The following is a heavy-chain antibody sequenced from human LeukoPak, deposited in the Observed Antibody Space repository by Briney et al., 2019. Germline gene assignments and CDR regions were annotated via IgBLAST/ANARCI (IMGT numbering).Heavy chain of an antibody. CDR3: ARDGAEGDNSAFDI. V-gene: IGHV3-72*01. CDR2: TRNKARGYTT. Sequence: GRSLRLSCAASGFTFSDYTMQWVRQAPGKGLEWVGRTRNKARGYTTEYAASVKGRFTISRDDSKTLVYLQMNSLKTEDTAVYFCARDGAEGDNSAFDIWGQGTVVTVSS. CDR1: GFTFSDYT. D-gene: IGHD3-22*01. J-gene: IGHJ3*02.